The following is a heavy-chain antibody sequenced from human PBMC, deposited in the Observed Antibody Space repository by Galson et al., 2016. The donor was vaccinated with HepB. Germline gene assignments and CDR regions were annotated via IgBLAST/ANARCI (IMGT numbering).Heavy chain of an antibody. J-gene: IGHJ4*02. Sequence: SLRLSCAASGFTFSSYAMSWVRQAPGKGLEWVSAISGSGGNSYYADSVKGRFTISRDNSKNTLYVQMHSLRAEDTAVYYCAKTVRMTTVTGFDYWGQGTLVTVSS. CDR3: AKTVRMTTVTGFDY. CDR1: GFTFSSYA. V-gene: IGHV3-23*01. CDR2: ISGSGGNS. D-gene: IGHD4-17*01.